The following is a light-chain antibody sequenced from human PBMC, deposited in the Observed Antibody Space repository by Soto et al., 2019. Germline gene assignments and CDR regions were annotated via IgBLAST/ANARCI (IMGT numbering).Light chain of an antibody. CDR1: QSISTY. J-gene: IGKJ1*01. CDR3: QQSYSTPRT. CDR2: AAS. Sequence: DIQMTQSPSSLSASVGDRVTITCRASQSISTYLNWYQQNPGKAPKLLIYAASSLQSGVPSKFSGSGSGTDFTLIISSLQPEDFGTYYCQQSYSTPRTFGQGTKVEMK. V-gene: IGKV1-39*01.